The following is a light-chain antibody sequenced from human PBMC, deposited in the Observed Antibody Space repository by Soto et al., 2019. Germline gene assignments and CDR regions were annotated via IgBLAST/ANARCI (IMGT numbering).Light chain of an antibody. CDR2: DAS. CDR3: QQYGSSIT. Sequence: EIVLTQSPATLSLSPGERVTPSCRASQSVSSYLAWYQQKPGQAPRLLIYDASNRATGIPARFSGSGSGTDFTLTISRLEPEDFAVYYCQQYGSSITFGQGTRLEI. CDR1: QSVSSY. J-gene: IGKJ5*01. V-gene: IGKV3-11*01.